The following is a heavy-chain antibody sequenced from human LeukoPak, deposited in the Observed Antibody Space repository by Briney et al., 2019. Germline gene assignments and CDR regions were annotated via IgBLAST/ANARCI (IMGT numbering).Heavy chain of an antibody. CDR2: IYHSGST. V-gene: IGHV4-38-2*02. Sequence: SETLSLTCTVSGYSISGGYYWGWIRQPPGKGLEWIGSIYHSGSTYYNPSLKSRVTISVDTSKNQFSLKLSSVTAADTAVYYCARGEQYMDVWGKGTTVTVSS. J-gene: IGHJ6*03. CDR3: ARGEQYMDV. CDR1: GYSISGGYY. D-gene: IGHD1/OR15-1a*01.